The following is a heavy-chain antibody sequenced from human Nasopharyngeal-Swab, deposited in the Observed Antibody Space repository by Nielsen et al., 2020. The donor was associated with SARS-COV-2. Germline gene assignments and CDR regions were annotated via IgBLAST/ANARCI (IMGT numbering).Heavy chain of an antibody. CDR2: IYASGTT. CDR1: GGSISSGNAWNY. CDR3: ARDFSH. Sequence: SETLSLTCTVSGGSISSGNAWNYWPWIRHTAGKGLEWIGRIYASGTTDYNPSLKSRVTMSLDTSKNQFSLTLTSVTAADTATYYCARDFSHWGQGTLVTVSS. V-gene: IGHV4-61*02. J-gene: IGHJ4*02.